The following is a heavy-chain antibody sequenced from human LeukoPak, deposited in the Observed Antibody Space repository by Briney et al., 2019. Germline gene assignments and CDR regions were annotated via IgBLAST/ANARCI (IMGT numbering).Heavy chain of an antibody. CDR2: ISSSSSYI. Sequence: NAGGSLRLSCAASGFTFSSYSMNWVRQAPGKGLEWVSSISSSSSYIYYADSVKGRFTISRDNAKNSLYLQMNSLRAEDTAVYYCASGGPYYYDSSGYYALRVWFDYWGQGTLVTVSS. CDR1: GFTFSSYS. V-gene: IGHV3-21*01. D-gene: IGHD3-22*01. CDR3: ASGGPYYYDSSGYYALRVWFDY. J-gene: IGHJ4*02.